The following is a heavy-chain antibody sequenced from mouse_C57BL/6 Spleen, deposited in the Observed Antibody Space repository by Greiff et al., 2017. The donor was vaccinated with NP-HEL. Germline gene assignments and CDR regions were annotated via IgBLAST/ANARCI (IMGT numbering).Heavy chain of an antibody. CDR2: INYDGSST. Sequence: EVQRVESEGGLVQPGSSMKLSCTASGFTFSDYYMAWVRQVPEKGLEWVANINYDGSSTYYLDSLKSRFIISRDNAKNILYLQMSSLKSEDTATYYCARVYDGYYAWFAYWGQGTLVTVSA. J-gene: IGHJ3*01. D-gene: IGHD2-3*01. CDR1: GFTFSDYY. CDR3: ARVYDGYYAWFAY. V-gene: IGHV5-16*01.